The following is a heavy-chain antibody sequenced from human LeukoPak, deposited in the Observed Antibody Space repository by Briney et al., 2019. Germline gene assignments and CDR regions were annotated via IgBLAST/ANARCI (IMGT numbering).Heavy chain of an antibody. Sequence: GALRLSCAATGSTFSRYWMHWVRQAPGMGLVWVSRVKSDGSDTIYADSVKGRFTISRDNAKNTLYLQMDSLRAEDTAVYYCTTGIGNYYYYWGQGTLVTVAS. D-gene: IGHD3-10*01. CDR3: TTGIGNYYYY. J-gene: IGHJ4*02. CDR2: VKSDGSDT. CDR1: GSTFSRYW. V-gene: IGHV3-74*01.